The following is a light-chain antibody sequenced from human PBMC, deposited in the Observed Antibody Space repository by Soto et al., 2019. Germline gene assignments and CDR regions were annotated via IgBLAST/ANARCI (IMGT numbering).Light chain of an antibody. CDR3: SSYAGITPYV. J-gene: IGLJ1*01. Sequence: LTQPPSASGSPGQSVTISCTGTSSDVGGYTYVSWYQQHPGKAPKLMIYEVSKRPSGVPDRFSGSKSGNTASLTVSGLQAEDEADYYCSSYAGITPYVFGTGTKVTVL. CDR1: SSDVGGYTY. CDR2: EVS. V-gene: IGLV2-8*01.